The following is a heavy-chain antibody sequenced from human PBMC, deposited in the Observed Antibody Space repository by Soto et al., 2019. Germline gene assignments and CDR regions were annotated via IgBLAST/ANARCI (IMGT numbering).Heavy chain of an antibody. J-gene: IGHJ4*02. V-gene: IGHV3-74*03. CDR3: ALTNWNDESEDY. CDR1: VFIFSSYW. Sequence: GGSLRLSCPASVFIFSSYWMHWVRQVPGKGPVWVARINSDGRNTKYTDSVKGRFTISRDNAKNSLYLQMSSLRAEDTAVYYCALTNWNDESEDYWGQGTLVTVSS. D-gene: IGHD1-1*01. CDR2: INSDGRNT.